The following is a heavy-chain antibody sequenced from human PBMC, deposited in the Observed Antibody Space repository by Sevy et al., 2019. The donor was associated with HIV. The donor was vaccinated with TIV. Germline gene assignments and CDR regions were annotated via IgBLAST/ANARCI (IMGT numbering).Heavy chain of an antibody. CDR2: ISYDGGNK. V-gene: IGHV3-30-3*01. D-gene: IGHD6-19*01. CDR1: GFTFSDSA. J-gene: IGHJ4*02. Sequence: GGSLRLSCRGSGFTFSDSAVHWVRQGPGKGLEWVAVISYDGGNKYYADSVKGRFTISRDNSKSMAYLQMNSLGAEDAALYYCARGPYNSGLRFDYWGRGTLVTVSS. CDR3: ARGPYNSGLRFDY.